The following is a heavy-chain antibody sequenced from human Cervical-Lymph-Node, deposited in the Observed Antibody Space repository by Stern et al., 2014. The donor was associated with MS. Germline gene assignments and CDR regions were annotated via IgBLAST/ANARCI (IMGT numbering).Heavy chain of an antibody. J-gene: IGHJ4*02. CDR3: ARIPGYSSTSDY. V-gene: IGHV3-30*04. CDR1: GFTFSGYA. Sequence: VQLVESGGDVVQPGRSLRLSCEDSGFTFSGYAVNWVRQSPDKGLEWVALLSRDGRSTFYADSVRGRFTTSRGYSDNTVFLQMNSLRAEDTAVYYCARIPGYSSTSDYWGQGTLVTVSS. CDR2: LSRDGRST. D-gene: IGHD6-13*01.